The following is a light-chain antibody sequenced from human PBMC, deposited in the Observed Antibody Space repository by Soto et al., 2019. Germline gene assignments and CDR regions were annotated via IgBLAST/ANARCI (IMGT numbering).Light chain of an antibody. CDR1: SSNIGNNY. V-gene: IGLV1-51*01. CDR2: DNN. Sequence: QSVLTQPPSVSAAPGQKVTISCSGSSSNIGNNYVSWYQQLPGTAPKLLIYDNNKRPSGIPDRFSGSKSGTSATLGITGLQTGDEADYYCSYAGDNNLVFGGGTKLTVL. J-gene: IGLJ3*02. CDR3: SYAGDNNLV.